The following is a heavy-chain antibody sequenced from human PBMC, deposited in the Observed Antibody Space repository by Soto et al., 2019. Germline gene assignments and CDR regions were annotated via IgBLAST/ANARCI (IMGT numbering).Heavy chain of an antibody. Sequence: QVQLVESGGGLVKPGGSLRLSCAASGFTFSDYYMSWIRQAPGKGLEWVSDISSSGSTIYYADSVKGRFTISRDNAKNSLYMQMNSLRAEDTAVYYCARDLAYCGGDCYPGYGMDVWGQGTTVTVSS. V-gene: IGHV3-11*01. CDR1: GFTFSDYY. D-gene: IGHD2-21*02. CDR2: ISSSGSTI. J-gene: IGHJ6*01. CDR3: ARDLAYCGGDCYPGYGMDV.